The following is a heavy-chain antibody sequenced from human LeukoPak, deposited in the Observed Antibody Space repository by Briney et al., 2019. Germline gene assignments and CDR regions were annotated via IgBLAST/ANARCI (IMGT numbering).Heavy chain of an antibody. Sequence: GGSLRLSCAASGITFSNFGMSWVRQAPGKGLEWVSGISGNGGSTYYADSVKGRFTISRDNSKNTLYLQMNSLRAEDTAVYYCARYDYGSTFDYWGQGTLVTVSS. D-gene: IGHD4-17*01. J-gene: IGHJ4*02. V-gene: IGHV3-23*01. CDR1: GITFSNFG. CDR3: ARYDYGSTFDY. CDR2: ISGNGGST.